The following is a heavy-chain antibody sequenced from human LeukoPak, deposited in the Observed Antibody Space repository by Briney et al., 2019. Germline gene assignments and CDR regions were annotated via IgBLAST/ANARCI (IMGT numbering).Heavy chain of an antibody. CDR1: GFTFSGSA. Sequence: PGGSLRLSCAASGFTFSGSAMHWVRQASGKGLEWVGRIRSKANSYATAYAASVKGRFTISRDDSKNTAYLQMNSLKTEDTAVYYCTRGIAAAGTDYWGQGTLVTVSS. J-gene: IGHJ4*02. CDR3: TRGIAAAGTDY. V-gene: IGHV3-73*01. CDR2: IRSKANSYAT. D-gene: IGHD6-13*01.